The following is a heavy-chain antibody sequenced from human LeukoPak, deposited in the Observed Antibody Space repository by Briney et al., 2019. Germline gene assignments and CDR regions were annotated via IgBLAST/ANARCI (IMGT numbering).Heavy chain of an antibody. V-gene: IGHV3-48*03. J-gene: IGHJ4*02. CDR1: GFTFSSYE. D-gene: IGHD6-13*01. CDR3: ARIIEGEQLALDC. CDR2: ISNLGSTI. Sequence: SGGSLRLSCGASGFTFSSYEMNWVRQAPGKGLEWVSYISNLGSTIYYADSVKGRFTISRDNAKNSLYLQINSLRAEDTAVYYCARIIEGEQLALDCWGQGTLVTVSS.